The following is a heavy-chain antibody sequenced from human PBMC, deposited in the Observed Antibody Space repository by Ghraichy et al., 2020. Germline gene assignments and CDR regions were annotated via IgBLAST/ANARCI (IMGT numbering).Heavy chain of an antibody. J-gene: IGHJ6*02. CDR1: GFTFSSYS. Sequence: GESLNISCAASGFTFSSYSMNWVRQAPGKGLEWVSYISSSSCTIYYADSVKGRFTISRDNAKNSLYLQMNSLRAEDTAVYYCATYLEAKAGGTDYYYYYGMAVWGQGTTVTVSS. CDR3: ATYLEAKAGGTDYYYYYGMAV. D-gene: IGHD3-16*01. V-gene: IGHV3-48*04. CDR2: ISSSSCTI.